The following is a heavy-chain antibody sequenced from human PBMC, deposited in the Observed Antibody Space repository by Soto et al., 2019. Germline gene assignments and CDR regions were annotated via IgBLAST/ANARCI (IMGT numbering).Heavy chain of an antibody. CDR2: ISSSSSYT. D-gene: IGHD3-16*02. J-gene: IGHJ6*02. CDR3: ARDLEDYVWGSYRPPLDYGMDV. Sequence: GGSLRLSCAASGFTFSDYYMSWIRQAPGKGLEWVSYISSSSSYTNYADSVKGRFTISRDNAKNSLYLQMNSLRAEDTAVYYCARDLEDYVWGSYRPPLDYGMDVWGQGTTVTVS. CDR1: GFTFSDYY. V-gene: IGHV3-11*06.